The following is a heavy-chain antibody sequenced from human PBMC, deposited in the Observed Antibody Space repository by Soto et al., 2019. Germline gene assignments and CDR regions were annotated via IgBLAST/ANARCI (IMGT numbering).Heavy chain of an antibody. D-gene: IGHD6-19*01. J-gene: IGHJ4*02. Sequence: EVQLVESGGGLVQPGGSLRLSCAASGFTVSSNYMSWVRQAPGKGLEWVSVIYSGGSTYYADSVKGRFTISRDNSKNTLYLHMNGLRAEDTAVYDCARGNSGWPYFDYWGQGTLVTVSS. CDR1: GFTVSSNY. V-gene: IGHV3-66*01. CDR2: IYSGGST. CDR3: ARGNSGWPYFDY.